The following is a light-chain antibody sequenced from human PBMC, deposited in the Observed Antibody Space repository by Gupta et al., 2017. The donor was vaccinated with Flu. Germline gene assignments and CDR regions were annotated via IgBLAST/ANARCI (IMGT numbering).Light chain of an antibody. V-gene: IGKV3-15*01. CDR3: QQYKSWPPYA. Sequence: EIVMTQSPATLSVSPGERAILSCRASQSISSNLAWYQKKPGQAPRLLIYGASTRATGIPARFSGSGYGTEFTLSISSRQSEDFALYYCQQYKSWPPYAFGQGTKVEMK. J-gene: IGKJ2*01. CDR1: QSISSN. CDR2: GAS.